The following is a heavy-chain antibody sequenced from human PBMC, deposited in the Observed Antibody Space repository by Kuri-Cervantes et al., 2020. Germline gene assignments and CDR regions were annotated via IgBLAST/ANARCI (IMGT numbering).Heavy chain of an antibody. Sequence: ASVKVSCKASGYTFTGYYMHWVRQAPGQGLEWMGWINPNSGGTNYAQKFQGWVTMTRDTSISTAHMELRSLRSDDTAVYYCATKGKWDLRGEFYFDHWGQGTRVTVSS. CDR3: ATKGKWDLRGEFYFDH. CDR1: GYTFTGYY. V-gene: IGHV1-2*04. D-gene: IGHD1-26*01. J-gene: IGHJ4*02. CDR2: INPNSGGT.